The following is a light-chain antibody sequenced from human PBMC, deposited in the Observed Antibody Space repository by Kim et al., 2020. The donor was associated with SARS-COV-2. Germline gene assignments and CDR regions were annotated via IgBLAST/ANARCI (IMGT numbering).Light chain of an antibody. J-gene: IGLJ2*01. CDR1: SSDVGNDDY. CDR3: SSYTRSRTRV. Sequence: QSALTQPASVSGSPGQSITISCTGSSSDVGNDDYVSWYQQHPGTAPKVMIFDVSKRPSGVPNRFSGSKSGNTASLTISGLQAEDEADYYCSSYTRSRTRVFGGGTKVTVL. CDR2: DVS. V-gene: IGLV2-14*03.